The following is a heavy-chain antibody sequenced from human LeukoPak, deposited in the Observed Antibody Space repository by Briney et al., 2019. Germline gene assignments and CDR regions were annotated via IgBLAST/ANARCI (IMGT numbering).Heavy chain of an antibody. J-gene: IGHJ4*02. Sequence: SETLSLTCTVSGGSISSYYWSWIRQPPGKGLEWIGYIYYSGSTNYNPSLKSRVTISVDTSKNQFSLKLSSVTAADTAVYYCARDHQYYGSGSYYSLFDYWGQGTLVTVSS. CDR3: ARDHQYYGSGSYYSLFDY. CDR2: IYYSGST. V-gene: IGHV4-59*12. CDR1: GGSISSYY. D-gene: IGHD3-10*01.